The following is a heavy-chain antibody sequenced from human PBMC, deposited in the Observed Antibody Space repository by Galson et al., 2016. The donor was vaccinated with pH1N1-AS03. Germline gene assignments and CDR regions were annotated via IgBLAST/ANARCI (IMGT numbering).Heavy chain of an antibody. CDR2: IDWDDDE. V-gene: IGHV2-70*11. D-gene: IGHD5-12*01. CDR1: GFSLTTDKMC. CDR3: ARSPGDYFSSLGMDV. Sequence: PALVKPTQTPTLTCTFSGFSLTTDKMCVTWIRQPPGKALEWLARIDWDDDEYYSRSLRTRLTISKDTSKNQVVLTMTNMDPADTGTYFCARSPGDYFSSLGMDVWGQGTTVTVS. J-gene: IGHJ6*02.